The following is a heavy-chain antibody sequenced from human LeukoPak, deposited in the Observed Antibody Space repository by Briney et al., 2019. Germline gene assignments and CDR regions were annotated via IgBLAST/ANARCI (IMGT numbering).Heavy chain of an antibody. CDR1: GFTFSSYG. CDR3: ATGFAMVRGADG. J-gene: IGHJ6*04. V-gene: IGHV3-48*04. CDR2: ISSSSSTM. D-gene: IGHD3-10*01. Sequence: PGGSLRLSCAASGFTFSSYGMNWVRQAPGKGLELVSYISSSSSTMSYAESVKGRFTISRDNAKTSLYLQMNSLRAEETAMYYCATGFAMVRGADGWGKVTTVTVSS.